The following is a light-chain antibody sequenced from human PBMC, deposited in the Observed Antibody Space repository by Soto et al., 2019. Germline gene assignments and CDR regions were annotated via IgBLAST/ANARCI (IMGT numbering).Light chain of an antibody. J-gene: IGKJ1*01. CDR2: RAS. CDR3: QQYNNWPAT. V-gene: IGKV3-15*01. Sequence: EIVMTQSPATLSVSPGERATLSCRASQSVSSNLAWNQQKPGQAPRLLIHRASTRAPGIPARFSGSGSGTEFTLTISSLQSEDFAVYYCQQYNNWPATFGQGTKVDI. CDR1: QSVSSN.